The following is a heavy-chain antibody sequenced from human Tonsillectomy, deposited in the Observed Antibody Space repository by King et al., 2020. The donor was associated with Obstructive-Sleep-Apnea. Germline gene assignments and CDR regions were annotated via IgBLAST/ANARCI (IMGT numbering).Heavy chain of an antibody. CDR3: ARAGYSGYADAFDI. Sequence: VQLVESGGGLVQPGGSLRLSCAASGFTFSSYDMHWVRQATGKGLEWVSAIGTAGDTYYPGFVKGRFTISRENAKNSLYLQMNSLRAGDTAVYYCARAGYSGYADAFDIWGQGTMVTVSS. J-gene: IGHJ3*02. D-gene: IGHD5-12*01. CDR1: GFTFSSYD. CDR2: IGTAGDT. V-gene: IGHV3-13*01.